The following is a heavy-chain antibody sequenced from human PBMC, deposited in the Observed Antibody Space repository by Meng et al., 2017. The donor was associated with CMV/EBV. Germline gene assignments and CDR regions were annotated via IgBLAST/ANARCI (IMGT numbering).Heavy chain of an antibody. J-gene: IGHJ1*01. CDR3: VRSYCSSTSCYIPPEYFQH. D-gene: IGHD2-2*02. Sequence: SLCPSCAASGLTFSSYSMNWVRQAPGKGLEWVSSISSSSSYIYYADSVKGRFTISRDNAKNSLYLQMNSLRAEDTAVYYCVRSYCSSTSCYIPPEYFQHWGQGTLVTVSS. CDR2: ISSSSSYI. V-gene: IGHV3-21*04. CDR1: GLTFSSYS.